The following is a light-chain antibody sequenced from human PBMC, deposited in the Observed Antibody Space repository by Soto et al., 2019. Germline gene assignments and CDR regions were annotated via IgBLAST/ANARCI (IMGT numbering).Light chain of an antibody. CDR1: QTISSW. CDR2: DAS. J-gene: IGKJ5*01. Sequence: DIQMTQSPSTLSGSVGDRVTITCRASQTISSWLAWYQQKPGKAPKVLIYDASSLGSGVPSRFSGSGSGTEFTLTISSLQPDGFATYFCQQYQTYSTFGQGTRLEIK. CDR3: QQYQTYST. V-gene: IGKV1-5*01.